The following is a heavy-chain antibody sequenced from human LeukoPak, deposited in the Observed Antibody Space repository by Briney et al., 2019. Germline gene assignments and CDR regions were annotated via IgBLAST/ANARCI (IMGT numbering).Heavy chain of an antibody. J-gene: IGHJ4*02. V-gene: IGHV4-39*01. Sequence: PSETLSLTCTVSGGSISSSSYYWGWIRQPPGKGLEWIGSIYYSGSTYYNPSLKSRVTISVDTSKNQFSLKLSSVTAADTAVYYCARIAARPFFDYWGQGTLVTVSS. CDR1: GGSISSSSYY. CDR2: IYYSGST. D-gene: IGHD6-6*01. CDR3: ARIAARPFFDY.